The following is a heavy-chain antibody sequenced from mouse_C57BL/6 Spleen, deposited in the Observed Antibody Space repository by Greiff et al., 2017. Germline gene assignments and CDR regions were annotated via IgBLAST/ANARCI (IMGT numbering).Heavy chain of an antibody. CDR2: IWSGGST. D-gene: IGHD1-1*01. J-gene: IGHJ3*01. V-gene: IGHV2-2*01. Sequence: QVQLKESGPGLVQPSQSLSITCTVSGFSLTSYGVHWVRQSPGKGLEWLGVIWSGGSTDYNAAFISRLSISKDNSKSHVVFKMNRLQAEDTAIYYCARSEYYGSWDWCAYWGQGTLVTVSA. CDR3: ARSEYYGSWDWCAY. CDR1: GFSLTSYG.